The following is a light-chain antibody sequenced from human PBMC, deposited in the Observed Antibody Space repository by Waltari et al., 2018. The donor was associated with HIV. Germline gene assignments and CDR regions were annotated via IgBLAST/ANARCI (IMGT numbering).Light chain of an antibody. J-gene: IGLJ1*01. CDR3: TGWDASLSEYV. Sequence: QSVLTHPPSASGTPGPRVPISCSGTYSTIGSATFHRYQHLPGPAPKPLIYQNIQRPSGDPDRVSGSKSGASADLASSGLRSEDEADYYCTGWDASLSEYVFGPGTRVTV. CDR1: YSTIGSAT. CDR2: QNI. V-gene: IGLV1-47*01.